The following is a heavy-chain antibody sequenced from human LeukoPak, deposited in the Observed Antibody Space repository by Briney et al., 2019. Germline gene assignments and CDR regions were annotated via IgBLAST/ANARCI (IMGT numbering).Heavy chain of an antibody. CDR3: AREKGIAVAGHFDY. J-gene: IGHJ4*02. V-gene: IGHV3-66*01. Sequence: GGSLRLSCAASGFTVSSNYMSWVRQAPGKGLEWVSVIYSGGSTYYADSVKGRFTISGDNSKNTLYLQMNSLRAEDTAVYYYAREKGIAVAGHFDYWGQGTLVTVSS. CDR2: IYSGGST. D-gene: IGHD6-19*01. CDR1: GFTVSSNY.